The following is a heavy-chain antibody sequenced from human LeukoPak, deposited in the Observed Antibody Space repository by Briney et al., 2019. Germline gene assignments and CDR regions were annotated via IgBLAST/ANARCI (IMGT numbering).Heavy chain of an antibody. CDR1: GFTFDDYA. D-gene: IGHD3-22*01. Sequence: GGSLRLSCAASGFTFDDYAMHWVRQAPGKGLEWVSGISWNSGSIGYADSVKGRFTISRDNAKNSLYLQMNSLRAEDTALYYCAKDQGDSSGYYIWFDPWGQRTLVTVSS. CDR2: ISWNSGSI. CDR3: AKDQGDSSGYYIWFDP. J-gene: IGHJ5*02. V-gene: IGHV3-9*01.